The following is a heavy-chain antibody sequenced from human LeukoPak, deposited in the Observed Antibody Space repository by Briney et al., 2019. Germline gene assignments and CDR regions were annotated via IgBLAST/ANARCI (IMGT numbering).Heavy chain of an antibody. CDR1: GYTFTDYF. D-gene: IGHD4-23*01. J-gene: IGHJ4*02. V-gene: IGHV1-18*04. CDR2: ISAYNGNT. Sequence: ASVKVSCKASGYTFTDYFMHWVRQAPGQGLEWMGWISAYNGNTNYAQKFQGRVTMTTDTSTSTAHMELRSLRSDDTAVYYCARQGYSGHSQGAADYWGQGTLVTVSS. CDR3: ARQGYSGHSQGAADY.